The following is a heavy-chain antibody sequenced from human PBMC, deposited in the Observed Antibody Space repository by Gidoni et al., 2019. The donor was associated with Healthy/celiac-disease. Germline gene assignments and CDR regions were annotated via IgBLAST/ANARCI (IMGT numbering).Heavy chain of an antibody. Sequence: LQPPASGPGLVKPSETLSLTCTVTGGSISSSSYYWGWIRQPPGKGLVWIGSIYYSGSTYYHPSLKSRVTISVDTSKNQFSLKLSSVTAADTAVYYCARGYGGLYYYYGMDVWGQETTVTVSS. D-gene: IGHD1-1*01. J-gene: IGHJ6*02. CDR1: GGSISSSSYY. CDR2: IYYSGST. CDR3: ARGYGGLYYYYGMDV. V-gene: IGHV4-39*01.